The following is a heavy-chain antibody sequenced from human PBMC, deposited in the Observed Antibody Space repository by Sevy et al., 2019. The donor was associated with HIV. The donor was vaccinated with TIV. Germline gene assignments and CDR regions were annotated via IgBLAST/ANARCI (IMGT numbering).Heavy chain of an antibody. Sequence: GGSLRLSCTASGFTFRSYAMSWVRQAPGKGLEWVSAISGSGGRTYYADSVKGRFTISRDNSKNTLYLQMNSLRAEDTAVYYCAKGMTTYALNWFDPWGQGTLVTVSS. CDR3: AKGMTTYALNWFDP. D-gene: IGHD4-17*01. V-gene: IGHV3-23*01. CDR1: GFTFRSYA. CDR2: ISGSGGRT. J-gene: IGHJ5*02.